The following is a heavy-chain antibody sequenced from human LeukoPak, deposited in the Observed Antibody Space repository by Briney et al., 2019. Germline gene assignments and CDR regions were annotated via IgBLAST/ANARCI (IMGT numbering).Heavy chain of an antibody. V-gene: IGHV3-21*01. Sequence: GGSLRLSCAASGFTFSSYSMNWVRQAPGKGLEWVSSISSSSSYIYYADSVKGRFTISRDNAKNSLYLQMNSLRAEDTAVYYCARGEKQLVPYYYYYMDVWGKGTTVTVSS. CDR1: GFTFSSYS. CDR2: ISSSSSYI. CDR3: ARGEKQLVPYYYYYMDV. D-gene: IGHD6-6*01. J-gene: IGHJ6*03.